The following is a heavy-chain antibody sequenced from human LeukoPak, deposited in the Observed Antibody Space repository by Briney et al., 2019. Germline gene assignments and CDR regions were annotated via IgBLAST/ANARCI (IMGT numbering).Heavy chain of an antibody. Sequence: SETLSLTCNVSGGSISGYHWSWIRQPPGKGLEWLGYIYYSGSSNYNPSLKSRVTISADTSKNQFSLKLSSVTAADTAVYYCARDHPLSYYYGMDVWGQGTTVTVSS. CDR3: ARDHPLSYYYGMDV. CDR1: GGSISGYH. CDR2: IYYSGSS. V-gene: IGHV4-59*12. J-gene: IGHJ6*02.